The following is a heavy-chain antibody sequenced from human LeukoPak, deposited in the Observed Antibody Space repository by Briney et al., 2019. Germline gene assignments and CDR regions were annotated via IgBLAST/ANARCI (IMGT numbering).Heavy chain of an antibody. V-gene: IGHV4-59*01. J-gene: IGHJ3*02. Sequence: SATLSLTCTVSGGSISSYYWSWIRQPPGKGVEWIGYIYYSGSTRYNPSLRSRVTISVDTSKNQFSLKLSSVTAADTAVYYCARDRGERADIWGQGTMVTVSS. CDR3: ARDRGERADI. CDR1: GGSISSYY. D-gene: IGHD1-1*01. CDR2: IYYSGST.